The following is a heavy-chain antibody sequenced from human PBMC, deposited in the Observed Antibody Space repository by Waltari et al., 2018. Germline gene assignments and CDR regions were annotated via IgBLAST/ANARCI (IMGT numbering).Heavy chain of an antibody. CDR2: ISTDTNNNT. J-gene: IGHJ4*02. CDR1: GYTFTNYA. CDR3: ARGDNYGDYPSDFGY. Sequence: QVQLVQSGAEVKKPGASVKVSYTASGYTFTNYAISWVRQAPGQGLEWMGWISTDTNNNTKYAQKLQGRVTMTTDTSTSTVYMELRSLRSDDTAVYYCARGDNYGDYPSDFGYWGQGTLVTVSS. D-gene: IGHD4-17*01. V-gene: IGHV1-18*01.